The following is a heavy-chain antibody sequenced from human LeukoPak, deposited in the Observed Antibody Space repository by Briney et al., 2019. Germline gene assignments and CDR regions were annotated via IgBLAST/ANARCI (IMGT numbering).Heavy chain of an antibody. CDR3: ARTPGIAAAGTLPNVGPLDY. J-gene: IGHJ4*02. Sequence: GGSLRLSCAASGFTFSSYYMSWVRQAPGKGLEWVANIKQDESEKYYVDSVEGRFTISRDNAKNSLYLQMNSLRAEDTAVYYCARTPGIAAAGTLPNVGPLDYWGQGTLVTVSS. CDR1: GFTFSSYY. D-gene: IGHD6-13*01. V-gene: IGHV3-7*01. CDR2: IKQDESEK.